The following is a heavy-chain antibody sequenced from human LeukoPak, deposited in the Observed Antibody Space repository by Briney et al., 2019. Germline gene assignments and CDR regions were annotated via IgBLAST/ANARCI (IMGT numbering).Heavy chain of an antibody. J-gene: IGHJ4*02. CDR1: GFTFSNAC. Sequence: GGSLRLSCVASGFTFSNACMSWVRQAPGKGLEWVDRIKSKSDGGTTDYAAPVKGRFTISKDDSKNTLYLQMNSLKTEDTAVYCCTTLRFYYDNCGYYHGVFDYWGQGALVTVSS. CDR3: TTLRFYYDNCGYYHGVFDY. CDR2: IKSKSDGGTT. D-gene: IGHD3-22*01. V-gene: IGHV3-15*01.